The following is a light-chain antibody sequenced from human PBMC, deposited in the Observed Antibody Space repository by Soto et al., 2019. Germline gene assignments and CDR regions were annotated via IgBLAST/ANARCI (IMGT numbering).Light chain of an antibody. J-gene: IGKJ1*01. V-gene: IGKV1-8*01. Sequence: IRVTQSPSSLSASTGDSVTIPCRASQGISSYLAWYQQKPGKAPKLVIYAASTLQSGVPSRFSGSGSGTDFTLTISCLQSEDFATYYCQQYYSYPQTFGQGTKVDSK. CDR2: AAS. CDR1: QGISSY. CDR3: QQYYSYPQT.